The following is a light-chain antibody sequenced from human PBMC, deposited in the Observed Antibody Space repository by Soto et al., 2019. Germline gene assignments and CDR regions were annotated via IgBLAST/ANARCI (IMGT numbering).Light chain of an antibody. CDR3: SSYKTGSTVV. CDR2: EVS. V-gene: IGLV2-14*01. J-gene: IGLJ1*01. CDR1: SSDIGYYNY. Sequence: QSVLTQPASVSGSPGQSITISCTGTSSDIGYYNYVSWYLQYPGKAPKLIIYEVSNRPSGVSNRFSGSKSANTASLTISGLQAEDEADYHCSSYKTGSTVVFGTGTKLTVL.